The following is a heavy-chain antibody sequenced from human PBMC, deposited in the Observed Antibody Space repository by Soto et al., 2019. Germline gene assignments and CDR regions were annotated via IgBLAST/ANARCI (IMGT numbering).Heavy chain of an antibody. D-gene: IGHD4-17*01. V-gene: IGHV1-69*13. CDR3: ARAEEAVYGGPPAY. J-gene: IGHJ4*02. CDR2: IIPIFGTA. CDR1: GGTFSSYA. Sequence: SVKVSCKASGGTFSSYAISWVRQAPGQGLEWMGGIIPIFGTANYAQKFQGRVTITADETTSTAYMELSSLRSEDTAVYYCARAEEAVYGGPPAYWGQGTLVTVSS.